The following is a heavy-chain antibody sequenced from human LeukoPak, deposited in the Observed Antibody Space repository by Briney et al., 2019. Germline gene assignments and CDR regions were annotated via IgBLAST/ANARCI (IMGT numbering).Heavy chain of an antibody. J-gene: IGHJ6*03. D-gene: IGHD6-13*01. CDR3: ARAGYEYSSSWYYYYYMDV. V-gene: IGHV4-61*02. CDR2: IYTSGST. Sequence: SETLSLTCTVSGGSISSGSYYWSWIRQPAGKGLEWIGRIYTSGSTNYNPSLKSRVTISVDTSKNQFSLKLSSVTAADTAVYYCARAGYEYSSSWYYYYYMDVWGKGTTVTVSS. CDR1: GGSISSGSYY.